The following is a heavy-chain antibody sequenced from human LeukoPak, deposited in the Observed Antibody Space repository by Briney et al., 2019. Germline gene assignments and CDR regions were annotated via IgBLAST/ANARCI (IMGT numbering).Heavy chain of an antibody. D-gene: IGHD3-22*01. Sequence: GSLRLSCAASGFTFSNSAMSWVRQAPGKGLEWVSGISGSGGSTYYADSVKGRFTISRDDSKNTVYLQMNSLRAEDTAVYYCARSSSAYYYEFDYWGQGTLVTVSS. V-gene: IGHV3-23*01. CDR2: ISGSGGST. J-gene: IGHJ4*02. CDR3: ARSSSAYYYEFDY. CDR1: GFTFSNSA.